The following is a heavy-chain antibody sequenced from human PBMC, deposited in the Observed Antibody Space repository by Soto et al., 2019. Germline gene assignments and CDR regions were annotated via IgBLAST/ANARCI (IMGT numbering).Heavy chain of an antibody. CDR1: GGSISSYY. V-gene: IGHV4-59*08. D-gene: IGHD5-18*01. CDR2: IYYSGST. CDR3: ARRYGSCFDY. Sequence: QVQLQESGPGLVKPSETLSLTCTVSGGSISSYYWSWIRQPPGKGLEWIGYIYYSGSTNYNPSLNSRFTLSVDTSKNQCSLKLSSVTAADTAVYYCARRYGSCFDYWGQGTLVTVSS. J-gene: IGHJ4*02.